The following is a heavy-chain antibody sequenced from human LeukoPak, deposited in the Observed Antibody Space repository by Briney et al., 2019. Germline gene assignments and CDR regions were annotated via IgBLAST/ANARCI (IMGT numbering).Heavy chain of an antibody. CDR2: ISAYNGNT. Sequence: ASVKVSCKASGYTFTSYGISWVRQAPGQGLEWMEWISAYNGNTNYAQKLQGRVTMTTDTSTSTAYMELRSLRSDDTAVYYCAREGLTRATNYFDYWGQGTLVTVSS. V-gene: IGHV1-18*01. D-gene: IGHD5-12*01. J-gene: IGHJ4*02. CDR3: AREGLTRATNYFDY. CDR1: GYTFTSYG.